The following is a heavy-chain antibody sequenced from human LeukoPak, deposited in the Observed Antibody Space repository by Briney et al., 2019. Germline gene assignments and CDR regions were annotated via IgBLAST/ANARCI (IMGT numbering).Heavy chain of an antibody. J-gene: IGHJ4*02. V-gene: IGHV3-21*01. CDR3: ARGSSGFSQLGGTDY. CDR2: ISSSSSYI. D-gene: IGHD6-19*01. Sequence: GGSLRVSCAESGVTFRSSSMNWVCEGPGGGLERVSHISSSSSYIYYADSVKGRFTISRDNAKNSLYLQMNSLRAEDTAVYYCARGSSGFSQLGGTDYWGQGTLVTVSS. CDR1: GVTFRSSS.